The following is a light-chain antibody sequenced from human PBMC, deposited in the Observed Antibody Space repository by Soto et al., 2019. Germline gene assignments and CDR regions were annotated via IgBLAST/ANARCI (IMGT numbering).Light chain of an antibody. CDR2: VVR. V-gene: IGLV2-14*01. CDR1: MRDVGASNL. CDR3: SSYTARSTLV. Sequence: QSALTQPASVSGSAGQSITISCSGTMRDVGASNLVSWYQQHPGTAPKLIIYVVRNRPSGISTRFSGSRYGNTASLTISGLPCGDEGDYYCSSYTARSTLVFGGGTKLTVL. J-gene: IGLJ3*02.